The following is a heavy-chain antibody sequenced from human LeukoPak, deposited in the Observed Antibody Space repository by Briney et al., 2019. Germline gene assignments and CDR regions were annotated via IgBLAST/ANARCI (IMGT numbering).Heavy chain of an antibody. CDR2: ISVIGVST. D-gene: IGHD1-26*01. CDR3: AEESEGGSGSYGS. CDR1: GFTFSSYG. V-gene: IGHV3-23*01. Sequence: GGSLRLSCAASGFTFSSYGMSWVRKAPGKGLEWVSAISVIGVSTYYADSVKGRFTISRDNSKNTLYLQMNSRRAEDTAVYYCAEESEGGSGSYGSWGQGTLVTVSS. J-gene: IGHJ5*02.